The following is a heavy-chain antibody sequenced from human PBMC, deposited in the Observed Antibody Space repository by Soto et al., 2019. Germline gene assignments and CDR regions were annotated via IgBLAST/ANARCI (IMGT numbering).Heavy chain of an antibody. CDR3: ARVVVVTADYNWFDP. CDR1: GGSISSSSYY. CDR2: IYYSGST. V-gene: IGHV4-39*01. D-gene: IGHD2-2*01. J-gene: IGHJ5*02. Sequence: SETLSLTCTVSGGSISSSSYYWGWIRQPPGKGLEWIGSIYYSGSTYYNPSLKSRVTISVDTSKNQFSLKLSSVTAADTAVYYCARVVVVTADYNWFDPWDQGTLVTVSS.